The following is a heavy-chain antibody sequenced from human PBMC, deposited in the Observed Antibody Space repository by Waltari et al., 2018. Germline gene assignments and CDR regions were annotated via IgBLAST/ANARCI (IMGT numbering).Heavy chain of an antibody. D-gene: IGHD6-13*01. CDR2: IWYDGSNK. Sequence: QVQLVESGGGVVQPGRSLRLSCAASGFTFSSYGMHWVRQAPGKGLEWVAVIWYDGSNKYYADSVKGRFTISRDNSKNTLYLQMNSLRAEDTAVYYCARDLSSSWYSAGYYYYYGMDVWGQGTTVTVSS. CDR1: GFTFSSYG. CDR3: ARDLSSSWYSAGYYYYYGMDV. J-gene: IGHJ6*02. V-gene: IGHV3-33*01.